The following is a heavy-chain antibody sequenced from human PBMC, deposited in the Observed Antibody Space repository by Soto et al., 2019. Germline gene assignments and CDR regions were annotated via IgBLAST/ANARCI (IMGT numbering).Heavy chain of an antibody. V-gene: IGHV3-48*03. Sequence: EVQLVESGGGLVQPGGSLRLSCAASGFTFSSYEMNWVRQAPGKGLEWVSYISGSGVSTYYADSVQGRFTISRDNSKNTLFLQVSSLRAEDTALYYCANDRRAAVASFDCWGQGALVTVSS. CDR2: ISGSGVST. CDR3: ANDRRAAVASFDC. D-gene: IGHD6-19*01. J-gene: IGHJ4*02. CDR1: GFTFSSYE.